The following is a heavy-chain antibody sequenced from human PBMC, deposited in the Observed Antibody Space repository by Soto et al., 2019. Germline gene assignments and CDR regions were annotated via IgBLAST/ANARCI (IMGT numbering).Heavy chain of an antibody. CDR2: INAGNGNT. CDR3: ARTPTWGTIFGVVIIHADLRFDP. D-gene: IGHD3-3*01. CDR1: GYTFTSYA. J-gene: IGHJ5*02. Sequence: ASVKVSCKASGYTFTSYAMHWVRQAPGQRLEWMGWINAGNGNTKYSQKFQGRVTITRDTSASTAYMELSSLRSEDTAVYYCARTPTWGTIFGVVIIHADLRFDPWGQGTLVTVSS. V-gene: IGHV1-3*01.